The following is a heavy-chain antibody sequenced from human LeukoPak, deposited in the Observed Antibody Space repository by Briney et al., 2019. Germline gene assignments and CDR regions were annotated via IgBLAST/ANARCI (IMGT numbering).Heavy chain of an antibody. D-gene: IGHD3-22*01. CDR3: AAGRGYYDSSGYYGFDY. CDR1: GFTFSGYA. V-gene: IGHV3-23*01. Sequence: GSLRLSCAASGFTFSGYAMSWVRQAPGKGLEWVSAISGSGGSTYYADSVKGRFTISRDNSKNTLYLQMNSLRAEDTAVYYCAAGRGYYDSSGYYGFDYWGQGTLVTVSS. J-gene: IGHJ4*02. CDR2: ISGSGGST.